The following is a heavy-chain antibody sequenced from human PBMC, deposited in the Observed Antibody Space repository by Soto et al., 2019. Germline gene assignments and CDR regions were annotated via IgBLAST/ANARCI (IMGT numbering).Heavy chain of an antibody. Sequence: ASVKVSCKASGYTFTSYGISWVRQAPGQGLEWMGWISAYDGNTNYAQKLQGGVTMTTDTSTSTAYMELRSLRSDDTAVYYCARDENSSGWYFYYYYYYGMDVWGQGTTVTVSS. V-gene: IGHV1-18*01. CDR1: GYTFTSYG. CDR3: ARDENSSGWYFYYYYYYGMDV. CDR2: ISAYDGNT. D-gene: IGHD6-19*01. J-gene: IGHJ6*02.